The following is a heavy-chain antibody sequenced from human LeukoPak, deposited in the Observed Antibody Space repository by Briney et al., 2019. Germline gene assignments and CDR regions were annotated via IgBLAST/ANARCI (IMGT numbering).Heavy chain of an antibody. J-gene: IGHJ4*02. V-gene: IGHV1-2*02. CDR2: INPNSGGT. CDR3: ARAVPHSWELIGY. D-gene: IGHD1-26*01. CDR1: GYTFTDYY. Sequence: GASVKVSCKASGYTFTDYYLHWVRQAPGQGLEWMGWINPNSGGTNYAQKFQGRVTMTRDTSISTAYMELSRLRSDDTAVYYCARAVPHSWELIGYWGQGTLVTVSS.